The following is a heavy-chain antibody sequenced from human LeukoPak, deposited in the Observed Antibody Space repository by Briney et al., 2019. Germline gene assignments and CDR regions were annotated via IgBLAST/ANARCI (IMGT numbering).Heavy chain of an antibody. Sequence: GGSLRLSCAASGFTVSSYGMHWVRQAQGKGLEWVAVIWYDGSNKYYADSVKGRFTISRDNSKNTLYLQMNSLRAEDTAVYYCARDHLDCSNYLDYWGQGTLVTVSS. CDR1: GFTVSSYG. CDR3: ARDHLDCSNYLDY. V-gene: IGHV3-33*01. CDR2: IWYDGSNK. J-gene: IGHJ4*02. D-gene: IGHD4-11*01.